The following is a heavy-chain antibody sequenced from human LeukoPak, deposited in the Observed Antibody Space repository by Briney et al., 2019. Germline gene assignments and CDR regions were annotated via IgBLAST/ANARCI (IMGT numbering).Heavy chain of an antibody. CDR3: ARDQDYYDSSGYDYFDY. J-gene: IGHJ4*02. D-gene: IGHD3-22*01. V-gene: IGHV3-21*01. CDR2: ISSSSTYI. Sequence: GWSVRLSCVASGFNFRHYRMNWVRPAAAKGLEWVSCISSSSTYIYYADSVKCRFTISRDDVQNSLNLQMNSLRAEDTAVYYCARDQDYYDSSGYDYFDYWGQGSLVTVSS. CDR1: GFNFRHYR.